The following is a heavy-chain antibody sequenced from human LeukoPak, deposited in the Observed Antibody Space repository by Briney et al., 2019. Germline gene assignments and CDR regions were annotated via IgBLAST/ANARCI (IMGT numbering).Heavy chain of an antibody. V-gene: IGHV3-33*06. Sequence: GGSLRLSCAGSGFTFGGYGMHWFRQTPGKGLEWVAVIWYDGSNKYYADSVKGRFTISRDNSKNTLYLQMNSLRAEDTAVYYCAKDAAYSSSSRKAYYFDYWGQGTLVTVSS. J-gene: IGHJ4*02. D-gene: IGHD6-6*01. CDR3: AKDAAYSSSSRKAYYFDY. CDR2: IWYDGSNK. CDR1: GFTFGGYG.